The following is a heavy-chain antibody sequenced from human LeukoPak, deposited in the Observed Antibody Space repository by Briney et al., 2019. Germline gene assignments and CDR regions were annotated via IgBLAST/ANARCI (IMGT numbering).Heavy chain of an antibody. J-gene: IGHJ4*02. D-gene: IGHD6-19*01. CDR3: ADSSGWLTDLDY. Sequence: PGGSLRLSCAASGLTFSSYAMHWVRQAPGKGLEWVAVISYDGSNKYYADSVKGRFTISRDNSKNTLYLQMNSLRAEDTAVYYCADSSGWLTDLDYWGQGTLVTVSS. CDR2: ISYDGSNK. V-gene: IGHV3-30-3*01. CDR1: GLTFSSYA.